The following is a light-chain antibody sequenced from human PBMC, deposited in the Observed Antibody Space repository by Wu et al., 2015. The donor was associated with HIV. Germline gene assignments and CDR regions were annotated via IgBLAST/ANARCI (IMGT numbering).Light chain of an antibody. V-gene: IGKV3-15*01. Sequence: IVMTQSPATLSVSPGERATLSCRASQSTNRNLAWYQQKPGQAPRLLIYGASTRATGIPARFSGSGSGTEFSLTVSSMQSEDFGVYYCQQYNNWPDTFGQGTKLEI. J-gene: IGKJ2*01. CDR3: QQYNNWPDT. CDR1: QSTNRN. CDR2: GAS.